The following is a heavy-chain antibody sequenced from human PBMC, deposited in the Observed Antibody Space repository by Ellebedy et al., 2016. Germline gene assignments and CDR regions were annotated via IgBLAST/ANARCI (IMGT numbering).Heavy chain of an antibody. Sequence: ASVKVSCXASGYTFSIYDINWVRQATGQGLEWMGWLNPNTGDTDYGQKFQGRVTMTRSTSTSTAYMELSSLRSEDTAVYYCARDYYDSSDYWGQGTLVTVSS. J-gene: IGHJ4*02. CDR1: GYTFSIYD. D-gene: IGHD3-22*01. CDR2: LNPNTGDT. V-gene: IGHV1-8*01. CDR3: ARDYYDSSDY.